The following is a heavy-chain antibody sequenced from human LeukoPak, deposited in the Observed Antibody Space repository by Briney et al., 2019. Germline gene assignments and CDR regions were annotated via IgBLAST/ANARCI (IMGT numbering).Heavy chain of an antibody. CDR1: GYTFTSYD. V-gene: IGHV1-8*01. CDR2: MNPNSSNT. Sequence: ASVKVSCKASGYTFTSYDINWVRQATGQGLEWMGWMNPNSSNTGYAQKFQGRVTMTRNTSISTAYMELSSLRSEDTAVYYCARGGAMVRGVIIKNYYYYYGMDVWGQGTTVTVSS. D-gene: IGHD3-10*01. CDR3: ARGGAMVRGVIIKNYYYYYGMDV. J-gene: IGHJ6*02.